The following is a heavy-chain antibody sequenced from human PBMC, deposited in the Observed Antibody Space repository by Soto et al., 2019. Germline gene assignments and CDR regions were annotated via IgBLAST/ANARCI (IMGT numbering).Heavy chain of an antibody. Sequence: ASVKVSCKACGYTLSDYYLQWVRQAPGQGLEWMGWINPNSGDTNYAQRFQGRVTLTRDTSINTAYMELTSLKLDDTAVYYCAREGGGIAAAGAGDNSFDIWGQGTMVTVSS. CDR1: GYTLSDYY. V-gene: IGHV1-2*02. CDR3: AREGGGIAAAGAGDNSFDI. D-gene: IGHD6-13*01. CDR2: INPNSGDT. J-gene: IGHJ3*02.